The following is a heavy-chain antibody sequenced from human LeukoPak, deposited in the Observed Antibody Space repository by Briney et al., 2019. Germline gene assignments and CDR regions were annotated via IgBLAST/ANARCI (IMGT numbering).Heavy chain of an antibody. Sequence: ASVKVSCKASGYTFTGYGYYINWVRQAPGQGLEWMGRINPNSGGTNYAQKFQGRVTMTRDTSISTAYMELSRLRSDDTAVYYCARSRPSIAVAGTDYWGQGTLVTVSS. J-gene: IGHJ4*02. CDR2: INPNSGGT. D-gene: IGHD6-19*01. CDR3: ARSRPSIAVAGTDY. V-gene: IGHV1-2*06. CDR1: GYTFTGYGYY.